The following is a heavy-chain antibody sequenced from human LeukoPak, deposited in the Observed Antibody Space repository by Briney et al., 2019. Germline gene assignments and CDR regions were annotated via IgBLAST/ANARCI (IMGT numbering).Heavy chain of an antibody. CDR1: GGPISSGGYP. D-gene: IGHD3-10*01. CDR2: IYHSGST. CDR3: AREIGGSGSFDY. Sequence: SETLSLTCGVSGGPISSGGYPWSWIPQPPGKGLGWIGYIYHSGSTYYNPSLKSRVTISVDRSENQFSLKLSSVTAADTAVYYCAREIGGSGSFDYWGQGTLVTVSS. J-gene: IGHJ4*02. V-gene: IGHV4-30-2*01.